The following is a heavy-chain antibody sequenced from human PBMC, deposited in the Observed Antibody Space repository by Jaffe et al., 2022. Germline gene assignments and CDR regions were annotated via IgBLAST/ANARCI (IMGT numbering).Heavy chain of an antibody. CDR2: IYTSGST. CDR3: ARDHSRTGFGDPNPGYFDY. D-gene: IGHD3-10*01. CDR1: GGSISSGSYY. J-gene: IGHJ4*02. V-gene: IGHV4-61*02. Sequence: QVQLQESGPGLVKPSQTLSLTCTVSGGSISSGSYYWSWIRQPAGKGLEWIGRIYTSGSTNYNPSLKSRVTISVDTSKNQFSLKLSSVTAADTAVYYCARDHSRTGFGDPNPGYFDYWGQGTLVTVSS.